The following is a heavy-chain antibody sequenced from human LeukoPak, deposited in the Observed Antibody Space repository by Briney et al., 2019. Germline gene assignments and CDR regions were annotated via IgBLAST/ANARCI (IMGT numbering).Heavy chain of an antibody. J-gene: IGHJ4*02. CDR1: GYTFTGYY. D-gene: IGHD2-2*01. CDR3: ARDGGYCSSTSCYGWIDY. CDR2: TNPNSGGT. Sequence: GASVKVSCKASGYTFTGYYMHWVRQAPGQGLEWMGWTNPNSGGTNYAQKFQGRVTMTRDTSISTAYMELSRLRSDDTAVYYCARDGGYCSSTSCYGWIDYWGQGTLVTVSS. V-gene: IGHV1-2*02.